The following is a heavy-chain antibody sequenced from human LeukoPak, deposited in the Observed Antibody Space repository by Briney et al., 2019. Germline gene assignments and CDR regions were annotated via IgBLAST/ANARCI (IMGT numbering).Heavy chain of an antibody. Sequence: ASVKVSCKASGYTFTGYYMHWVRQAPGQGLEWMGWINPNSGGTNYAQKFQGRVTMTRDTSISTAYMELSRLRSDDTAVYYCARDRDDFWIGYLDYWGQGTLVTVSS. CDR1: GYTFTGYY. V-gene: IGHV1-2*02. J-gene: IGHJ4*02. CDR2: INPNSGGT. CDR3: ARDRDDFWIGYLDY. D-gene: IGHD3-3*01.